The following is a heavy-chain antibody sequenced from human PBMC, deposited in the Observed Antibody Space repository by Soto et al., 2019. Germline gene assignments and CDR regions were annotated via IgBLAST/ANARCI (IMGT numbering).Heavy chain of an antibody. V-gene: IGHV5-51*01. D-gene: IGHD1-1*01. CDR2: IYPGDSET. J-gene: IGHJ6*02. Sequence: GDPLKTSCQGSVYRFTSYCNAWVRQMPGKGLEWMWIIYPGDSETRYSPSFQGQVTISADKSISNAYLQWSSLKASDSAMYYCARHETALEFEYYYAVDVGGQRTTVTVSS. CDR1: VYRFTSYC. CDR3: ARHETALEFEYYYAVDV.